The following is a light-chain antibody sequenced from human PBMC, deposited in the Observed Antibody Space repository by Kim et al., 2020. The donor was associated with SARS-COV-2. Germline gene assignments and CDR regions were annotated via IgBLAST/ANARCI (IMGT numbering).Light chain of an antibody. CDR3: QVWDNSSDHVV. Sequence: SYELTQPPSVSVAPGKTARITCGGNNIGSKSVHWYQQKPGQAPVLVIYYDSDRPSGIPERFSGSNSGNTATLTISSVEAGDEADYYCQVWDNSSDHVVFG. J-gene: IGLJ2*01. V-gene: IGLV3-21*04. CDR1: NIGSKS. CDR2: YDS.